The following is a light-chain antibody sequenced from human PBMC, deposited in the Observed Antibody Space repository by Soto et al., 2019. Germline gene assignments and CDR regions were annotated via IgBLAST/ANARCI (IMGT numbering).Light chain of an antibody. CDR1: QSVSSY. Sequence: EIVLTQSPATLSLSPGERATLSCRASQSVSSYLAWYQHQVGQAPRLLIYDASNRATGIPARFSGSGSGTAFTLTISSLEPEDFAVYSCQHRSSGPGTFGQGTKVEIK. V-gene: IGKV3-11*01. J-gene: IGKJ1*01. CDR2: DAS. CDR3: QHRSSGPGT.